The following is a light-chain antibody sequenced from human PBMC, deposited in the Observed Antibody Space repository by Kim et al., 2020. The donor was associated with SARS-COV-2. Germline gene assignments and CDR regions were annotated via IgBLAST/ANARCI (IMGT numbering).Light chain of an antibody. J-gene: IGKJ1*01. V-gene: IGKV3D-15*01. CDR1: QSVSSN. CDR2: GAS. Sequence: SPGERATLSGRASQSVSSNLAWYQQKPGQAPRLFIYGASTRATGIPARFSGSVSGTEFTLTISSLQSEDFAVYYCQQYNNWPPWTFGQGTKVDIK. CDR3: QQYNNWPPWT.